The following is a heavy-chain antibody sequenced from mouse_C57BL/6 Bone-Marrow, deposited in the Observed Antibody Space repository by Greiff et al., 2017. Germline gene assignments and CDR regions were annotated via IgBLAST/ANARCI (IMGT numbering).Heavy chain of an antibody. V-gene: IGHV2-3*01. J-gene: IGHJ2*01. CDR1: GFSLTSYG. CDR3: AKQEITFYFDY. D-gene: IGHD1-1*01. Sequence: VMLVESGPGLVAPSQSLSITCTVSGFSLTSYGVSWVRQPPGKGLEWLGVICGDGSTNYHSSLVSRLSISKDNSKSQVFRQLNSLQTDDTATYYCAKQEITFYFDYWGQGTTLTVSS. CDR2: ICGDGST.